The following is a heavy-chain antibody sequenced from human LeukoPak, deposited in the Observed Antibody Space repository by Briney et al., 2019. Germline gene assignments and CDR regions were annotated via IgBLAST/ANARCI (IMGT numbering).Heavy chain of an antibody. Sequence: GGSLRLSCAASGFTFSDYYMTWIRQAPGKGLEWISYISTSAGTIYYADSVKGRFTISRDNVKNSLYLQMNSLRAEDTAVYYCARDAIDSSGFDFDYWGQGTLVTVSS. J-gene: IGHJ4*02. V-gene: IGHV3-11*01. CDR1: GFTFSDYY. D-gene: IGHD3-22*01. CDR3: ARDAIDSSGFDFDY. CDR2: ISTSAGTI.